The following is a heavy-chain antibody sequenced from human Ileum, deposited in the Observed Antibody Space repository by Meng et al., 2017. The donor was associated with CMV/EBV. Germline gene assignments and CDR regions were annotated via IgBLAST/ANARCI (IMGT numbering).Heavy chain of an antibody. D-gene: IGHD6-13*01. J-gene: IGHJ4*02. V-gene: IGHV3-43*01. CDR3: AKDKGEDSSSWSWYFDY. Sequence: GESLKISCAASGFTFDDYTMYWVRQAPRKGLEWVSLISWDGSITYYADSVKGRFTISRDNSKDSLYLQMNSLRTEDTALYYCAKDKGEDSSSWSWYFDYWGQGTLVTVSS. CDR2: ISWDGSIT. CDR1: GFTFDDYT.